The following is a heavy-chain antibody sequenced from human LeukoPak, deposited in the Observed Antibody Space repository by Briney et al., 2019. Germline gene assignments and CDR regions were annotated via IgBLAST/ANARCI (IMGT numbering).Heavy chain of an antibody. J-gene: IGHJ6*02. CDR2: INPNNGAT. D-gene: IGHD2-2*01. V-gene: IGHV1-2*02. CDR3: ARALPYCSSTSCYLFYYGMDG. Sequence: ASLNVSCKASVYTFTGYYMRWVRNAPGQGRAWMGWINPNNGATNYAQKFPGRVTMTRDTSISTAYMELSRLRSDDTAVYYCARALPYCSSTSCYLFYYGMDGWGQGTTVTVSS. CDR1: VYTFTGYY.